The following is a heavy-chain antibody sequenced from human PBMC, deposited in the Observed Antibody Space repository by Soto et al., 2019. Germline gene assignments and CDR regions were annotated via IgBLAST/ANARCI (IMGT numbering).Heavy chain of an antibody. Sequence: EVQVLESGGGLEQPGGSQRLSCTASXXXXXXYAMSWVXXXPGXXXEWVSAISGAGGSTYYADSVKGRFTISRDNSKNTLYLQMNSLRADDTAXXXXXXXXXXXXXXXXXYWGQGTLVTVSS. CDR1: XXXXXXYA. CDR3: XXXXXXXXXXXXXY. V-gene: IGHV3-23*01. CDR2: ISGAGGST. J-gene: IGHJ4*02.